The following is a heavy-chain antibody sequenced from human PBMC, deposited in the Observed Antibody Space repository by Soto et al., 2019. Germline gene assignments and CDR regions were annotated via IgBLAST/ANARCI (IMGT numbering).Heavy chain of an antibody. D-gene: IGHD4-4*01. Sequence: PGGSLRLSCAASGFTFSSYAMHWVRQAPGKGLEWVAVISYDGSNKYYADSVKGRFTISRDNSKNTLYLQMNSQRAEDTAVYYCARSLTTVTNVDYWGQGTLVTVSS. CDR3: ARSLTTVTNVDY. V-gene: IGHV3-30-3*01. J-gene: IGHJ4*02. CDR1: GFTFSSYA. CDR2: ISYDGSNK.